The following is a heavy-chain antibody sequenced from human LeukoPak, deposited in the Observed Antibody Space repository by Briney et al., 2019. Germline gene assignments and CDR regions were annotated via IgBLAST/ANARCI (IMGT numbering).Heavy chain of an antibody. Sequence: PGGYLRLSCAASGFTFSSYWMSWARQAPGKGLEWVSAISGSGGSTYYADSVKGRFTISRDNSKNTLYLQMNSLRAEDTAVYYCAKDRYDSSGYYDYWGQGTLVTVSS. V-gene: IGHV3-23*01. D-gene: IGHD3-22*01. CDR1: GFTFSSYW. CDR3: AKDRYDSSGYYDY. CDR2: ISGSGGST. J-gene: IGHJ4*02.